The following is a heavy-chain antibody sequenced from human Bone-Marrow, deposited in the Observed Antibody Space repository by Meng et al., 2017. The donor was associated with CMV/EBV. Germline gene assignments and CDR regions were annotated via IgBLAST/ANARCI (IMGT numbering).Heavy chain of an antibody. CDR2: INPSGGST. Sequence: ASVKVSCKASGYTLNSYYMHWVRQAPGQGLEWMGIINPSGGSTSYAQKFQGRVTMTRDTSTSTVYMELSSLRSEDTAVYYCARVTPRSYYDFWSGGYYYYGMDVWGQGTTVTVSS. CDR1: GYTLNSYY. D-gene: IGHD3-3*01. J-gene: IGHJ6*02. CDR3: ARVTPRSYYDFWSGGYYYYGMDV. V-gene: IGHV1-46*02.